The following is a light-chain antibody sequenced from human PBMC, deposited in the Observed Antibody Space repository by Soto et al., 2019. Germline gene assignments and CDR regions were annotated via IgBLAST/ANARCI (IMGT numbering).Light chain of an antibody. Sequence: DIRMTQSDSTLSASVGDRVTITCRANQSISTWLAWYQQEPGKAPKLLIYKASHLDSGVPSRFSGSGSGTEFTLTISSLQPDDFATYYCQQYNSYSRTFGQGTKVEIK. CDR1: QSISTW. CDR2: KAS. CDR3: QQYNSYSRT. V-gene: IGKV1-5*03. J-gene: IGKJ1*01.